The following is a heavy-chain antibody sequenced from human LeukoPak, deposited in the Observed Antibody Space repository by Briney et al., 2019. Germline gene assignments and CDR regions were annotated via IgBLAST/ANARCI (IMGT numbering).Heavy chain of an antibody. CDR1: GYTFTGYY. J-gene: IGHJ4*02. Sequence: GASVKVSCKASGYTFTGYYLYWVRQAPGQGLEWMGRINPNSGDTENTQKFEDRVTMTRDTSTSTAYMELRGLRSGDTAVYYCARDKYYYGSGTFYSSAVFDHWGQGTLVAVSS. CDR3: ARDKYYYGSGTFYSSAVFDH. V-gene: IGHV1-2*06. D-gene: IGHD3-10*01. CDR2: INPNSGDT.